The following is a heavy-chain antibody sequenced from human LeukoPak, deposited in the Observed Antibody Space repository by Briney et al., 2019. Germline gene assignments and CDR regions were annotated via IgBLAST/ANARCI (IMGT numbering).Heavy chain of an antibody. CDR1: GFTFGDYA. D-gene: IGHD2-15*01. V-gene: IGHV3-49*03. J-gene: IGHJ4*02. Sequence: GGSLRLSCTASGFTFGDYAMSWFRQVPGKGLEWVGFIRSKAYGGTTEYAASVKGRFTISRDDSKSIAYLQMNSLKTEDTAVYYRTRDSLEDIVVVVADYYFDYWGQGTLVTVSS. CDR3: TRDSLEDIVVVVADYYFDY. CDR2: IRSKAYGGTT.